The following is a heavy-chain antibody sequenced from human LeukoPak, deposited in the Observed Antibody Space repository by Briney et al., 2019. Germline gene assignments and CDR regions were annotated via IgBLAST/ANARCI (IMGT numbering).Heavy chain of an antibody. J-gene: IGHJ4*02. CDR1: GDSISSGRNY. V-gene: IGHV4-39*02. D-gene: IGHD4-17*01. Sequence: SETLSLTCSVSGDSISSGRNYWGWIRQSPGKGLEWIASIYSSGNTHSNPSLKSRVSISVDTSKNQISLKLTSMTAADTAVYYCARGLWDNGDRFDYWGPGTLVTVSS. CDR2: IYSSGNT. CDR3: ARGLWDNGDRFDY.